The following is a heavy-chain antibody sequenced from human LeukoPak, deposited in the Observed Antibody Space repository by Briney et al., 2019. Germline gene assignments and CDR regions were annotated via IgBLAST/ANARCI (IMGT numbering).Heavy chain of an antibody. D-gene: IGHD4-17*01. V-gene: IGHV4-34*01. J-gene: IGHJ5*02. Sequence: SETLSLTCAVYGGSFSGYYWSWIRQPPGKGLEWIGEINHSGSTNYNPSLKSRVTISVDTSKNQFSLKLSSVTAADTAVYYCARGFADGENWFDPWGQGTLVTVSS. CDR1: GGSFSGYY. CDR3: ARGFADGENWFDP. CDR2: INHSGST.